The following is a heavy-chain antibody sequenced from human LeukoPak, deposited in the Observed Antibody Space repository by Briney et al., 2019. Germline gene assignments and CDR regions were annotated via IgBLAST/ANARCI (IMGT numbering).Heavy chain of an antibody. J-gene: IGHJ3*02. CDR3: AKVGSYDILTGSRYDAFDI. D-gene: IGHD3-9*01. CDR1: GFTFSSYA. CDR2: ISGSGGST. V-gene: IGHV3-23*01. Sequence: GGSLRLSCAASGFTFSSYAMSWVRQAPGKGLEWVSAISGSGGSTYYADSVKGRFTISRDNSKNTLYLQMNSLRAEDTAVYYCAKVGSYDILTGSRYDAFDIWGQGTMVTVSS.